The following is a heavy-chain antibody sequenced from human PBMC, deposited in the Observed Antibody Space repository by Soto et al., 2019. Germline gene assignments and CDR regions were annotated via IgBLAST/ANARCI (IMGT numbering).Heavy chain of an antibody. J-gene: IGHJ4*02. Sequence: PGGSLRLSCAASGFIFSDFAMHWVRQAPGKGLEWVAEIWYDGSNEYYGDSVKGRFTISRDNSKNTLYLQLNSLRAEDTAVYYCAREDSIIIPAVSDFWGQGTLVTVSS. CDR1: GFIFSDFA. CDR2: IWYDGSNE. D-gene: IGHD3-22*01. CDR3: AREDSIIIPAVSDF. V-gene: IGHV3-33*01.